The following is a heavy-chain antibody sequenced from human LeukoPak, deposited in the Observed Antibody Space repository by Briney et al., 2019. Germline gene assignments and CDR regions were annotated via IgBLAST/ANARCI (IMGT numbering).Heavy chain of an antibody. J-gene: IGHJ4*02. CDR1: GFTFSSYG. Sequence: PRGSLRLSCAASGFTFSSYGMHWVRQAPGKGLEWVAVIWYDGSNKYYADSVKGRFTISRDNSKNTLYLQMNSLRAEDTAVYYCAKEAPYYYGSGSYYPPFDYWGQGTLVTVSS. V-gene: IGHV3-33*06. D-gene: IGHD3-10*01. CDR2: IWYDGSNK. CDR3: AKEAPYYYGSGSYYPPFDY.